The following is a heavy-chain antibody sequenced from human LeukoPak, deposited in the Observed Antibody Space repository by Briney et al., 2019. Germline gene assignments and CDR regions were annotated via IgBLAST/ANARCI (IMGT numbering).Heavy chain of an antibody. J-gene: IGHJ4*02. V-gene: IGHV3-30-3*01. CDR1: RFTFNSYA. D-gene: IGHD2-15*01. Sequence: PGGSLRLSCAASRFTFNSYAVHWVRQAPGKGLEWVSVISYDGSINFYAASVKGRFTISRDNSKNTLYLQMNSLRAEDSALYFCARDRRYCGGGSCYFDYFFDYWGQGTLVTVSS. CDR3: ARDRRYCGGGSCYFDYFFDY. CDR2: ISYDGSIN.